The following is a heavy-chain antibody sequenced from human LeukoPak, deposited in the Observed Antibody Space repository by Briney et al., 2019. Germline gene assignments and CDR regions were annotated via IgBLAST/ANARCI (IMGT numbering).Heavy chain of an antibody. J-gene: IGHJ4*02. CDR3: ARLTGENGWD. CDR1: GFTVSSNY. D-gene: IGHD3-16*01. V-gene: IGHV3-53*01. Sequence: PGGSLRLSCAASGFTVSSNYMSWVRQAPGKGLEWVSVIYSAGDTSYADSVKGRFTISRDNAKNSLYLQMNSLRAEDTAVYYCARLTGENGWDWGQGTLVTVSS. CDR2: IYSAGDT.